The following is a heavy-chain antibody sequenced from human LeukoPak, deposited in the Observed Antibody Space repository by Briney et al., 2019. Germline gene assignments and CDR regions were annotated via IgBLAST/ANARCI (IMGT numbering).Heavy chain of an antibody. Sequence: SVKVSCKASGGTFSSYAISWVRQAPGQGLEWMGRIIPILGIANYAQKFQGRVTITADKSTSTAYMELSSLRSEDTAVYYCAIYQYDYVWGSYRYFDYWGQGTLVTVSS. V-gene: IGHV1-69*04. CDR1: GGTFSSYA. J-gene: IGHJ4*02. CDR3: AIYQYDYVWGSYRYFDY. D-gene: IGHD3-16*02. CDR2: IIPILGIA.